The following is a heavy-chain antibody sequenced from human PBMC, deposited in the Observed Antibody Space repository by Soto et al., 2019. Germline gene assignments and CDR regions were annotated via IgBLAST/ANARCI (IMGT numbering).Heavy chain of an antibody. J-gene: IGHJ5*01. CDR1: AYTFTSYG. D-gene: IGHD6-19*01. Sequence: ASVKVSCKASAYTFTSYGISWVRQAPGQGLEWMGWINSYNGNTNYAQKLQGRVTMTPDTSTSTAYMEMRSLRSDDTAVNYRAREPVAGVWFDFRRWGTLVTVSS. CDR2: INSYNGNT. V-gene: IGHV1-18*01. CDR3: AREPVAGVWFDF.